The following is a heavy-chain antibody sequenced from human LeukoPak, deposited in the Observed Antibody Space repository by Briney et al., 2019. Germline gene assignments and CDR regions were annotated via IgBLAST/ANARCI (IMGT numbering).Heavy chain of an antibody. J-gene: IGHJ4*02. CDR3: SRTYCTSSSCHYFDY. CDR1: GGSISSGGDY. CDR2: IYYSGST. Sequence: SQTLSLLYTVSGGSISSGGDYWSWIRQHPGKGLEWIGYIYYSGSTYYNPSHKSRVTISVDTSKNQFSLKLSSVTAEDTAVYYCSRTYCTSSSCHYFDYWAEETLVTVSS. V-gene: IGHV4-31*03. D-gene: IGHD2-2*01.